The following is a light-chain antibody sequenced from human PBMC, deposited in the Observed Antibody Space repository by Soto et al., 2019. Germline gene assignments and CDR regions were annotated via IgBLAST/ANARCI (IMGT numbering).Light chain of an antibody. CDR2: GAS. CDR3: QQYNKWAPWT. CDR1: QSVSSN. V-gene: IGKV3-15*01. Sequence: EIVMTQAPATLSVSPGERATLSCRASQSVSSNLAWYQQKPGQAPRLLIYGASTRATGIPARFSGSGSGTELTLTIIRLQSEDFAVYYCQQYNKWAPWTFGQGTKVEIK. J-gene: IGKJ1*01.